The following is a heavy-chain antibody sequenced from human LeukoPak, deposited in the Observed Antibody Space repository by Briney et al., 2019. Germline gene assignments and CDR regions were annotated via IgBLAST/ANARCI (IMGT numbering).Heavy chain of an antibody. V-gene: IGHV1-18*01. CDR1: GYTFTSYG. J-gene: IGHJ4*02. CDR3: ARDSIFGVVRGNFDY. CDR2: ISAYNGNT. Sequence: GASVKVSCKASGYTFTSYGISWVRQAPGQGLEWMGWISAYNGNTNYAQKLQGRVTMTTDTSTSTAYMELRSLRSDDTAVYYCARDSIFGVVRGNFDYWGQGTLVTVPS. D-gene: IGHD3-3*01.